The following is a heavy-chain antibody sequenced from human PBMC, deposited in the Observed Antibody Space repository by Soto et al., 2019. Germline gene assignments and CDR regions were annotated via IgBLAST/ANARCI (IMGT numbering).Heavy chain of an antibody. CDR2: IRDRAYNYAT. D-gene: IGHD3-22*01. CDR3: TRLISAAQDY. Sequence: EVLLVESGGGLVQPGGSLKLSCAASGFVFKDSSIHWVRQASGKGLEWVGRIRDRAYNYATSYAASVKGRFTISRDDSSSTAFLQMNSLKTEDTAIYYCTRLISAAQDYWGQGTRVTVSS. J-gene: IGHJ4*02. V-gene: IGHV3-73*01. CDR1: GFVFKDSS.